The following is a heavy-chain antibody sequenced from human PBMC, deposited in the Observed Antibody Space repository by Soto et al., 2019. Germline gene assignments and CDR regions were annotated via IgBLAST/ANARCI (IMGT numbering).Heavy chain of an antibody. V-gene: IGHV1-46*01. J-gene: IGHJ4*02. D-gene: IGHD3-16*01. CDR1: GYMFTYYH. CDR2: INPNGGDT. CDR3: ARTFGPPSFFDY. Sequence: ASVKVSCKASGYMFTYYHVHWVRQAPGQGLEWMGIINPNGGDTRYAQKFQGRVSMTRDTSTSTVYMEVSSLRSEDTALYYCARTFGPPSFFDYWGQGTLVNVS.